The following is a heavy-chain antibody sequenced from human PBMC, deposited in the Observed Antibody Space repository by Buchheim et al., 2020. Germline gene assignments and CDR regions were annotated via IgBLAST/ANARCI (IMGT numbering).Heavy chain of an antibody. CDR2: ISGSGNST. J-gene: IGHJ6*02. CDR3: AKGVGATSSYGMDV. V-gene: IGHV3-23*01. CDR1: RFTFSSYA. Sequence: EVQLLESGGGLVQPGGSLRLSCAASRFTFSSYAMTWVRQAPGKGLEWVSTISGSGNSTYYTDSVKGRFTISRDNSKNTMYLHMNSLEAEDTALYYCAKGVGATSSYGMDVWGQGTT. D-gene: IGHD1-26*01.